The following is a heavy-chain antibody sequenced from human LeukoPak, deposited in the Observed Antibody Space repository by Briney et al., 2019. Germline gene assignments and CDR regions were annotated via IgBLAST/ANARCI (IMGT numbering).Heavy chain of an antibody. CDR2: ISNNGGYT. V-gene: IGHV3-23*01. J-gene: IGHJ4*02. D-gene: IGHD2-15*01. CDR3: AKQLGYCSDGSCYFPY. Sequence: GGSLSLSCAASGFTFSDYYMSWIRQAPGKGLEWVSAISNNGGYTYYADSVQGRFTISRDNSKSTLCLQMNSLRAEDTAVYYCAKQLGYCSDGSCYFPYWGQGTLVTVSS. CDR1: GFTFSDYY.